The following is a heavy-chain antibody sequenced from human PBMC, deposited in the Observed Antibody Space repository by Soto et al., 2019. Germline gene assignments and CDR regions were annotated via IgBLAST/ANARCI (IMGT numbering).Heavy chain of an antibody. CDR3: ARAGDCHYVQAF. Sequence: VRLSCAASGFAFTHYRIHWVRQPPGKGLEWVARINVDGNRIEYADSVKGRFTISRDNAKRTGFLQMNSLRDDDSAIYFCARAGDCHYVQAFWGQGTLVTVSS. V-gene: IGHV3-74*03. CDR2: INVDGNRI. J-gene: IGHJ1*01. D-gene: IGHD2-21*02. CDR1: GFAFTHYR.